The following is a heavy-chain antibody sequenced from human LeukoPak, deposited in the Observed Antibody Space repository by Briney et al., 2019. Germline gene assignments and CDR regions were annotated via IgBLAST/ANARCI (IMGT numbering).Heavy chain of an antibody. V-gene: IGHV4-34*01. Sequence: PSETLSLTCTASGGSISNYYWSWIRQPPGKGLEWIGEINHSGSTNYNPSLKSRVTISVDTSKNQFSLKLSSVTAADTAVYYCARGLWFGELLSGYYFDYWGQGTLVTVSS. J-gene: IGHJ4*02. CDR3: ARGLWFGELLSGYYFDY. CDR1: GGSISNYY. CDR2: INHSGST. D-gene: IGHD3-10*01.